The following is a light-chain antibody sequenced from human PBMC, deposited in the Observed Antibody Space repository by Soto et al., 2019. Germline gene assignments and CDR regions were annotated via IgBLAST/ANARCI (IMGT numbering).Light chain of an antibody. CDR3: SSYTSSSTPVV. V-gene: IGLV2-14*01. Sequence: QSVLTQPASVSGSPGQSITISCTGTSSDVGGYNYVSWYQQHPGKAPKLMIYEVSNRPSGVSHRFSGSKSGNTASLPISGLQAEDEADYYCSSYTSSSTPVVFGGGTKITVL. J-gene: IGLJ2*01. CDR1: SSDVGGYNY. CDR2: EVS.